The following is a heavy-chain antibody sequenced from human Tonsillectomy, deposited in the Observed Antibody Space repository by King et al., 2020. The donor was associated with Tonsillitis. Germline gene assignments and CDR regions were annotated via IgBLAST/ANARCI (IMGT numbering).Heavy chain of an antibody. D-gene: IGHD3-10*01. V-gene: IGHV3-9*01. CDR1: GFTFDDYA. CDR2: ISWNSGSI. Sequence: VQLVESGGGLAQPGRSLRLSCAASGFTFDDYAMHWVRQVPGKGLEWVSSISWNSGSIGYADSVKGRFTISRDNAKNSLYLQMNSLRTEDTALYYCAKDGFGEFLFFDIWGQGTMVTVSS. CDR3: AKDGFGEFLFFDI. J-gene: IGHJ3*02.